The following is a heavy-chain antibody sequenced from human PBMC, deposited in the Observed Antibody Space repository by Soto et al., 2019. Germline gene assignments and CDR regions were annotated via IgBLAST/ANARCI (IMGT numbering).Heavy chain of an antibody. CDR3: ARDFSMVVVAPGY. Sequence: GASVKVSCKTSGFTFSSSAVHWVRQARGHRLQWIGWIDVGSANANYSQMLQERVTITRDMSTSTAYMELSSLRPEDTAVYYCARDFSMVVVAPGYWGQGTLVTVSS. CDR1: GFTFSSSA. V-gene: IGHV1-58*01. CDR2: IDVGSANA. J-gene: IGHJ4*02. D-gene: IGHD3-22*01.